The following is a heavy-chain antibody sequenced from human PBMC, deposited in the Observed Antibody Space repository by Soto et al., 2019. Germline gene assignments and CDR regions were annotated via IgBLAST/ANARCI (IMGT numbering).Heavy chain of an antibody. CDR1: GFTFSSYA. CDR3: AKYFGVVIQKGLFDY. J-gene: IGHJ4*02. Sequence: GGSLRLSCAASGFTFSSYAMSWVRQAPGKGLEWVSAISGSGGSTYYADSVKGRFTISRDNSKNTLYLQMNSLRAEDTAVYYCAKYFGVVIQKGLFDYWGQGTLVTVSS. D-gene: IGHD3-3*01. V-gene: IGHV3-23*01. CDR2: ISGSGGST.